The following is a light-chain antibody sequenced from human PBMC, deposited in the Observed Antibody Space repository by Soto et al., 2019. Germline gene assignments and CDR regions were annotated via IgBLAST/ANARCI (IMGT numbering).Light chain of an antibody. CDR2: DIS. CDR1: QYVSTN. CDR3: QQYDTWPLT. Sequence: ETVMTQFPATLSVSPGERATLSCRASQYVSTNLAWYQQQPGQPPRLLLYDISNRATGIPARFSGSGSETEFALTITSLQSEDFAVYYWQQYDTWPLTFGGGTKVEIK. V-gene: IGKV3D-15*01. J-gene: IGKJ4*01.